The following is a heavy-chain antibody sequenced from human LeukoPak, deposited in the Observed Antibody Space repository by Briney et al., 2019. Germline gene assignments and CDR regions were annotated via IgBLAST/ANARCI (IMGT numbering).Heavy chain of an antibody. Sequence: PGGSLRLSCAASGFTFSSHWMSWVRQAPGKGLEWVANIRRDGSEEYYVDSVKGRFTISRDSAKNSLYLQMNSLRGEDTALYYCARDKIVGASKFDYWGQGTLVTVSS. CDR1: GFTFSSHW. CDR3: ARDKIVGASKFDY. D-gene: IGHD1-26*01. J-gene: IGHJ4*02. V-gene: IGHV3-7*01. CDR2: IRRDGSEE.